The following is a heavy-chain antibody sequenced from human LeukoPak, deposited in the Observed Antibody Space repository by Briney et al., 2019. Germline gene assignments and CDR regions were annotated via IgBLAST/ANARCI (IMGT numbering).Heavy chain of an antibody. CDR2: IYTSGST. D-gene: IGHD3-10*01. V-gene: IGHV4-61*02. CDR3: ARVVRGNFDY. Sequence: PSETLSLTCTVSGGSISSSGYYWSWIRQPAGKGLEWIGRIYTSGSTNYNPSLKSRVTMSVDTSKNQFSLKLSSVTAADTAVYYCARVVRGNFDYWGQGTLVTVSS. CDR1: GGSISSSGYY. J-gene: IGHJ4*02.